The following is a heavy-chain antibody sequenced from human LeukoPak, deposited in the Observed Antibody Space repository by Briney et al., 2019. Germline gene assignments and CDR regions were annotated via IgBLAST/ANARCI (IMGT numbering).Heavy chain of an antibody. Sequence: GASVKVSCKASGYTFTGYYMHWVRQAPGQGLEWMGWINPNSGGTNYAQKFQGRVTMTRDTSISTAYMELSRLRSDDTAVYYCARVVLRYFDYYYYSMDVWGKGTTVTVSS. CDR1: GYTFTGYY. CDR2: INPNSGGT. V-gene: IGHV1-2*02. D-gene: IGHD3-9*01. CDR3: ARVVLRYFDYYYYSMDV. J-gene: IGHJ6*03.